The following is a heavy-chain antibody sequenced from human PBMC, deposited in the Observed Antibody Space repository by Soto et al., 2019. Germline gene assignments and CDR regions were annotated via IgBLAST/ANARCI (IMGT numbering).Heavy chain of an antibody. J-gene: IGHJ4*02. V-gene: IGHV4-59*01. CDR2: IYYSGST. CDR3: ASGSYGSGSYCY. CDR1: GGSISSYY. Sequence: SETLSLTCTVSGGSISSYYWSWIRQPPGKGLEWIGYIYYSGSTNYNPSLKSRVTISVDTSKNQFSLKLSSVTAADTAVYYCASGSYGSGSYCYWGQGTLVTVSS. D-gene: IGHD3-10*01.